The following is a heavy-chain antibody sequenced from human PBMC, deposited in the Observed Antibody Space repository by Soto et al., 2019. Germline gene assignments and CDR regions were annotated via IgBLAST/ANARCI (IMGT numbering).Heavy chain of an antibody. D-gene: IGHD1-7*01. Sequence: PSETLSLTCAVSGGSFTSNNWWTWVRQPPGQVLEWIGEIYRTGSTNYNPSLKSRVTISLDKSENQFSLKVTSLTAAETAVYYCASRDPGTSVDYWGQGTLVTVSS. V-gene: IGHV4-4*02. CDR2: IYRTGST. CDR3: ASRDPGTSVDY. J-gene: IGHJ4*02. CDR1: GGSFTSNNW.